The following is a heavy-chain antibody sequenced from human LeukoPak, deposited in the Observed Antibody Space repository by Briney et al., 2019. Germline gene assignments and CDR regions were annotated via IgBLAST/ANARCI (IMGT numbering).Heavy chain of an antibody. J-gene: IGHJ6*03. CDR1: GFTFSSYS. V-gene: IGHV3-21*01. Sequence: PGGSLRLSCAASGFTFSSYSMNWVRQAPRKGLEWVSSISSSSSYIYYADSVKGRFTISRDNAKNSLYLQMNSLRAVDTAVYYCARVVVPAAIGFGAIYYMDVWGKGTTVTVSS. D-gene: IGHD2-2*02. CDR2: ISSSSSYI. CDR3: ARVVVPAAIGFGAIYYMDV.